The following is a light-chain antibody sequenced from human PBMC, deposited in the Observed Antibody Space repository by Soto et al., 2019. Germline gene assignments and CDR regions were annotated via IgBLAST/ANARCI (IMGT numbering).Light chain of an antibody. Sequence: EIVMTQSQATLSVSPGERATLSCRASQSVSSNLAWYQQKPGQAPRLLIYDASNRATGIPARFSGSGSGTDFTLTISSLEPEDFAVYYCQQRSNWPPITLGQGTRLEMK. CDR3: QQRSNWPPIT. CDR1: QSVSSN. CDR2: DAS. V-gene: IGKV3-11*01. J-gene: IGKJ5*01.